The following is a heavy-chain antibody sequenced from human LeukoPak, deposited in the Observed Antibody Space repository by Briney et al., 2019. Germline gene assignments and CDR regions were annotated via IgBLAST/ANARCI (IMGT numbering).Heavy chain of an antibody. CDR1: GYSITSYY. CDR2: IFYSGNT. V-gene: IGHV4-59*01. J-gene: IGHJ4*02. Sequence: SETLSLTCTVSGYSITSYYWSWIRQPPAKGLEWIGYIFYSGNTDYNPSLKSRVTISVDTSRNQFSLKLDSVTAADTAVYYCARVFRRDGYFDYWGQGTLVTASS. D-gene: IGHD5-24*01. CDR3: ARVFRRDGYFDY.